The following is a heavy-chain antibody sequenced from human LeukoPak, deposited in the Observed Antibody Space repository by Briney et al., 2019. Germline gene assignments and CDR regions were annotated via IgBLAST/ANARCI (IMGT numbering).Heavy chain of an antibody. CDR1: GGSISGSNYY. CDR2: IFYTGAT. CDR3: ASGYTFGSEF. Sequence: SETLSLTCSVSGGSISGSNYYWGWLRQPPGKGLEWIASIFYTGATYYNPSLRSRLAISVDTSNNQFSLSLTSVTAADTATYYCASGYTFGSEFWGQGILVAVSS. D-gene: IGHD5-18*01. J-gene: IGHJ4*02. V-gene: IGHV4-39*01.